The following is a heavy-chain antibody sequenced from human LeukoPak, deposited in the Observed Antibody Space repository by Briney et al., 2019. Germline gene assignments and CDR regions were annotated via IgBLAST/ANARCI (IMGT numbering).Heavy chain of an antibody. CDR3: AREARLADAFDI. CDR2: ISSSSSFI. J-gene: IGHJ3*02. CDR1: GFTFSDYS. V-gene: IGHV3-21*01. D-gene: IGHD6-19*01. Sequence: GGSLRLSCAASGFTFSDYSMNWVRQAPGKGLEWVSSISSSSSFIYYADSVKGRFTISRDNAKNSLYLQMNSLRAEDTAVYYCAREARLADAFDIWGQGTMVTVSS.